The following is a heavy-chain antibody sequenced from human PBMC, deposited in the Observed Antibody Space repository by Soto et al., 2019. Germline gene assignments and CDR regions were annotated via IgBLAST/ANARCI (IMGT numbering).Heavy chain of an antibody. CDR3: AKGTCSGGSCYFYFDY. D-gene: IGHD2-15*01. J-gene: IGHJ4*02. V-gene: IGHV3-23*01. Sequence: PGGSLRLSCAASGFTFSSYAMSWVRQAPGKGLEWVSAISGSGGSTYYADSVKGRFTISRDNSKNTLYLQMNSLRAEDTAVYYCAKGTCSGGSCYFYFDYWGQGTLVTVSS. CDR1: GFTFSSYA. CDR2: ISGSGGST.